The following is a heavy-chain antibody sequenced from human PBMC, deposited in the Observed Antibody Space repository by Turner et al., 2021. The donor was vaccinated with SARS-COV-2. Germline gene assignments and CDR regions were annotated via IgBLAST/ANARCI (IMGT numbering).Heavy chain of an antibody. J-gene: IGHJ4*02. V-gene: IGHV3-15*01. CDR2: IKTKTDGGTT. D-gene: IGHD6-13*01. CDR3: TTHSAPDY. Sequence: EVQLVESGGGLVQPGGSLRLSCAASGFTVSSNYMSWVRQAPGKGLEWVGRIKTKTDGGTTDYAAPVKGRFTISRDDSKNTLYLQMNSLKTEDTAVYYCTTHSAPDYWGQGTLVTVSS. CDR1: GFTVSSNY.